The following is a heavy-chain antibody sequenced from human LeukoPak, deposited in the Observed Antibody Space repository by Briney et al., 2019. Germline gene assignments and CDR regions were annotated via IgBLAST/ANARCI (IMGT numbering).Heavy chain of an antibody. J-gene: IGHJ4*02. CDR1: GFTFNKYY. CDR3: VREGGEYLSGPFDY. Sequence: GESLKISCAASGFTFNKYYMSWVRQAPGKGLEGVADIKQGGSEKYYVDSVKGRFTISRDNPKNSLYLQMNSLRADDTAFYYCVREGGEYLSGPFDYWGRGTLVTVSS. V-gene: IGHV3-7*01. D-gene: IGHD1-26*01. CDR2: IKQGGSEK.